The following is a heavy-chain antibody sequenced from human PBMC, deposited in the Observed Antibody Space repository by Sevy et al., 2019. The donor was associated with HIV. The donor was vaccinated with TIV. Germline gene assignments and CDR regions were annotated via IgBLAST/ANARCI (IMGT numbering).Heavy chain of an antibody. D-gene: IGHD3-22*01. CDR3: ASSPGDVYKAYYYDSSGTNLNY. Sequence: ASVKVSCKASGYTFTGYYMHWVRQAPGQGLEWMGRINPNSGGTNYAQKFQGRVTMTRDTSISTAYMELGRLRSDDTAVYYCASSPGDVYKAYYYDSSGTNLNYWGQGTLVTVSS. CDR1: GYTFTGYY. J-gene: IGHJ4*02. CDR2: INPNSGGT. V-gene: IGHV1-2*06.